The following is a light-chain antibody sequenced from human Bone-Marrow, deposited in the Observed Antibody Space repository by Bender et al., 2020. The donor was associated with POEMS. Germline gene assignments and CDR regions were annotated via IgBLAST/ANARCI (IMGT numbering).Light chain of an antibody. CDR3: FAFTASDTHV. V-gene: IGLV2-14*01. CDR1: SSDVGGYNY. Sequence: QSALTQPASVSGSPGQSITISCSGTSSDVGGYNYVSWYQQHPGKAPKLLIYEVTKRPSGVPDRFSGSKSGNTASLTISRLQADDEADYYCFAFTASDTHVFGTGTRVTVL. CDR2: EVT. J-gene: IGLJ1*01.